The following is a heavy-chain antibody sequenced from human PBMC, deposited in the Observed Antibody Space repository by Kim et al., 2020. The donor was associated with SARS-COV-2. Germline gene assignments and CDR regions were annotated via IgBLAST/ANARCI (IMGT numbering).Heavy chain of an antibody. J-gene: IGHJ5*02. CDR2: IYPGDSDT. D-gene: IGHD6-19*01. V-gene: IGHV5-51*01. CDR1: GYSFTSYW. Sequence: GESLKISCKGSGYSFTSYWIGWVRQMPGKGLEWMGIIYPGDSDTRYSPSFQSQVIISADKTISTPYLQWSSLKASDTAMYYCARYSSGWYRNNWFDPWGQGTLVTVSP. CDR3: ARYSSGWYRNNWFDP.